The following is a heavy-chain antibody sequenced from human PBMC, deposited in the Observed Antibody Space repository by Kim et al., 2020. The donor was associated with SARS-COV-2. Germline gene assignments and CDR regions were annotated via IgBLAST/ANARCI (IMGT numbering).Heavy chain of an antibody. D-gene: IGHD2-21*01. J-gene: IGHJ5*02. Sequence: SETLSLTCTVSGGSISSSSYYWGWIRQPSGKGLEWIGSIYYSGSTYYNPSLKSRVTISVDTSKNQFSLKLSSVTAADTAVYYCARGVSIEVGDWFDPWGQGTLVTVSS. CDR3: ARGVSIEVGDWFDP. CDR2: IYYSGST. V-gene: IGHV4-39*07. CDR1: GGSISSSSYY.